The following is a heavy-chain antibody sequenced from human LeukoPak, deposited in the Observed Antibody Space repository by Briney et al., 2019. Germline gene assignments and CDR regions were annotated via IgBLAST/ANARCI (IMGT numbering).Heavy chain of an antibody. D-gene: IGHD6-25*01. J-gene: IGHJ6*02. Sequence: ASVKVSCKASGYTFTSYDINWVRQATGQGLEWMGWMNPNSGNTGYAQKFQGRVTITRSTSISTAYMELSSLRSEDTAVYYCARGRSARAGYGMDVWGQGTTVTVSS. CDR3: ARGRSARAGYGMDV. CDR1: GYTFTSYD. V-gene: IGHV1-8*03. CDR2: MNPNSGNT.